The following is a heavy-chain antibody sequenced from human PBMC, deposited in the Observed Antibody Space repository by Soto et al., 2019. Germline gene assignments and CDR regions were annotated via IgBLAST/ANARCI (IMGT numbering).Heavy chain of an antibody. Sequence: PGGSLRLSCAASGFTVSSNYMSWVRQAPGKGLEWVSVIYSGGSTYYADSVKGRFTISRDNSKNTLYLQMNSLRAEDTAVYYCARVNKAAAGLKWFDPCGRRTLVAVCS. CDR2: IYSGGST. D-gene: IGHD6-13*01. V-gene: IGHV3-53*01. CDR1: GFTVSSNY. CDR3: ARVNKAAAGLKWFDP. J-gene: IGHJ5*02.